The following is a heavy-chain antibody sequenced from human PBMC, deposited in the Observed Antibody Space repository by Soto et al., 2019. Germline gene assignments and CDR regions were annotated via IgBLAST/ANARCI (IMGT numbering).Heavy chain of an antibody. J-gene: IGHJ4*02. Sequence: QVQLVQSGAEVKKPGASVKVSCKASGYTFTSYGISWVRQAPGQGLEWMGWISAYNGNTNYAQKLQGRVTMTTDTSTSTPYMEVMSVCSDARAGYYCACGSYDFGYWGQGTLVTVSS. CDR3: ACGSYDFGY. D-gene: IGHD1-26*01. V-gene: IGHV1-18*01. CDR1: GYTFTSYG. CDR2: ISAYNGNT.